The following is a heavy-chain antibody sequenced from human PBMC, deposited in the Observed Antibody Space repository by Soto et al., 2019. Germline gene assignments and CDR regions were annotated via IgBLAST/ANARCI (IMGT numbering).Heavy chain of an antibody. CDR3: ARDTSHYYDSSGYRRNYYYYGMDV. Sequence: ASVKVSCKASGYTFTSYYMHWVRQAPGQGLEWMGGIIPIFGTANYAQKFQGRVTITADKSTSTAYMELSSLRSEDTAVYYCARDTSHYYDSSGYRRNYYYYGMDVWGQGTTVTVSS. CDR1: GYTFTSYY. V-gene: IGHV1-69*06. D-gene: IGHD3-22*01. J-gene: IGHJ6*02. CDR2: IIPIFGTA.